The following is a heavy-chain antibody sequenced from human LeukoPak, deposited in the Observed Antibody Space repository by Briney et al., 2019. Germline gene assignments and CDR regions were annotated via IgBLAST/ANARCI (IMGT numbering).Heavy chain of an antibody. V-gene: IGHV1-2*02. CDR3: ARGIVVVTANTYYYYYMDV. J-gene: IGHJ6*03. D-gene: IGHD2-21*02. Sequence: ASVKVSCKASGYTFTGYYMHWVRQAPGQGLEWMGWINPNSGGTNYAQKFQGRVTITADKSTSTAYMELSSLRSEDTAVYYCARGIVVVTANTYYYYYMDVWGKGTTVTVSS. CDR1: GYTFTGYY. CDR2: INPNSGGT.